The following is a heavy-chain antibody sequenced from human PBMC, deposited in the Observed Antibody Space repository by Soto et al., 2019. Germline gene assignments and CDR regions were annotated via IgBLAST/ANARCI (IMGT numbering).Heavy chain of an antibody. D-gene: IGHD3-22*01. J-gene: IGHJ4*02. Sequence: QVQLVESGGGVVQPGRSLRLSCAASGFTFSSYAMHWVRQAPGKGLEWVAVISYDGSNKYYADSVKGRFTISRDNSKNTLYLQMNSLRAEVTAVYYCARGGSYYDSSGPAPAGYWGQGTLVTVSS. CDR3: ARGGSYYDSSGPAPAGY. CDR1: GFTFSSYA. CDR2: ISYDGSNK. V-gene: IGHV3-30-3*01.